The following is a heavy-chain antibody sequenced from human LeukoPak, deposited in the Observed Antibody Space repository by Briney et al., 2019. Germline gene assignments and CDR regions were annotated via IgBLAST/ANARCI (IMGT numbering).Heavy chain of an antibody. CDR3: ARASGVDTAMVIY. CDR2: IYYSGST. D-gene: IGHD5-18*01. CDR1: GGSISSYY. Sequence: SETLSLTRTVSGGSISSYYWSWIRQPPGKGLEWIRYIYYSGSTNYNPSLKSRVTISVDTSKNQFSLKLSSVTAADTAVYYCARASGVDTAMVIYWGQGTLVTVSS. V-gene: IGHV4-59*01. J-gene: IGHJ4*02.